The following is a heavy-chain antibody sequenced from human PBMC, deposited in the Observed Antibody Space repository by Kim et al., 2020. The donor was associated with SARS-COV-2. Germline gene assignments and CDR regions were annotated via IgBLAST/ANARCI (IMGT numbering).Heavy chain of an antibody. CDR3: ARGKGGSGTSYRY. J-gene: IGHJ2*01. CDR1: GGSFSGGSFSGYD. D-gene: IGHD3-10*01. V-gene: IGHV4-34*01. Sequence: SETLSLTCVVYGGSFSGGSFSGYDYNWIRQPPGKGPEWVGEINHSGSTNYNPSLKSRVTISVDTSKNEFSLHLSSVTATDTAIYYCARGKGGSGTSYRY. CDR2: INHSGST.